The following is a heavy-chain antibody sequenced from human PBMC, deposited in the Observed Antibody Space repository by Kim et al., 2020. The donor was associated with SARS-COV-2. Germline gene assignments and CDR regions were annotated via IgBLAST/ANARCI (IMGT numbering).Heavy chain of an antibody. CDR2: ISYDGSNK. J-gene: IGHJ5*02. Sequence: GGSLRLSCAASGFTFSSYGMHWVRQAPGKGLEWVAVISYDGSNKYYADSVKGRFTISRDNSKNTLYLQMNSLRAEDTAVYYCAKEGYSGYDNRHWFDPWGQGTLVTVSS. CDR1: GFTFSSYG. V-gene: IGHV3-30*18. CDR3: AKEGYSGYDNRHWFDP. D-gene: IGHD5-12*01.